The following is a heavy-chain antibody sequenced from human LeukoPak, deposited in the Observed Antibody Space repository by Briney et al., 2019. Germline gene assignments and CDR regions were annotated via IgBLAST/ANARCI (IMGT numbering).Heavy chain of an antibody. Sequence: SETLSLTCAVYGGSFSGYYWSWIRQPPGKGLVWIGEINHSGSTNYNPSLKSRVTISVDTSKNQFSLKLSSVTAADTAVYYCARGRMGAAAGHWGQGTLVTVSS. J-gene: IGHJ4*02. CDR1: GGSFSGYY. CDR3: ARGRMGAAAGH. V-gene: IGHV4-34*01. D-gene: IGHD6-13*01. CDR2: INHSGST.